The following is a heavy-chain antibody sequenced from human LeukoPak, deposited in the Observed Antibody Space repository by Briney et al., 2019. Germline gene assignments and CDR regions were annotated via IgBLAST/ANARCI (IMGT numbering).Heavy chain of an antibody. V-gene: IGHV4-34*01. CDR3: ARLRAGVTAPAEYIHSGFDY. CDR1: SGSFRGYY. D-gene: IGHD2-21*02. CDR2: INHSGST. Sequence: SETLSLACAVYSGSFRGYYWSWIRQPPGKGLEWIGEINHSGSTNYNPSLKSRVTLSVDTSKNQFSLKLRSVTAADTAVYYCARLRAGVTAPAEYIHSGFDYWGQGTLVTVSS. J-gene: IGHJ4*02.